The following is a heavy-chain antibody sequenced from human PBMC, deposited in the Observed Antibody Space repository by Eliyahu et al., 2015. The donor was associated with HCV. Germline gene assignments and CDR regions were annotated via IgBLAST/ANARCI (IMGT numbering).Heavy chain of an antibody. J-gene: IGHJ4*02. CDR1: GGSISSSSYY. CDR2: IYYSGST. V-gene: IGHV4-39*02. CDR3: AKEYYDSSGYFLDY. Sequence: QLQLQESGPGLVKPSETLSLTCTVSGGSISSSSYYWGWIRQPPGRGGVGWRGSIYYSGSTYYNPSLKSRVTISVDTSKNQFSLKLSSVTAADTAVYYCAKEYYDSSGYFLDYWGQGTLVTVSS. D-gene: IGHD3-22*01.